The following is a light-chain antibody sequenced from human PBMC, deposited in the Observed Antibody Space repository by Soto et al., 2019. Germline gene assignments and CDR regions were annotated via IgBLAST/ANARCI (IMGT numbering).Light chain of an antibody. J-gene: IGLJ3*02. V-gene: IGLV2-14*03. CDR1: SSDVGGYNY. CDR3: SSYTTSTTWV. CDR2: DVS. Sequence: QSALTQPASVSGSPGQSITISCTGTSSDVGGYNYVSWYQQHPGKAPKLMIYDVSHRPSWVSNRFSGSKSGNTASLTISGLQAEDEADYYCSSYTTSTTWVFGGGTKLTVL.